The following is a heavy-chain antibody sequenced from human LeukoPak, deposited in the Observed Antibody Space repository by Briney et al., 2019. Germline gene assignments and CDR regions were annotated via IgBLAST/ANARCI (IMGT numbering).Heavy chain of an antibody. CDR2: IYYSGST. CDR1: GGSLSSYY. Sequence: SETLSLTCTVSGGSLSSYYWSWIRQPPGKGLEWMGYIYYSGSTNYNPSLKSRVTISVDTSKNQFALKLSSVTAADTAVYYCARRMVRGVMGYWGQGTLVTVSS. V-gene: IGHV4-59*08. D-gene: IGHD3-10*01. CDR3: ARRMVRGVMGY. J-gene: IGHJ4*02.